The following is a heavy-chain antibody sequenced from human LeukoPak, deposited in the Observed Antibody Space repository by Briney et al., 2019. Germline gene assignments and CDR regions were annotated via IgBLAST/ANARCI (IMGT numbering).Heavy chain of an antibody. Sequence: GGSLRLSCAASGFTFSSYWMSRVRQAPGKGLEWVADIKQDGSEKYYVDSVKGRFTISRDNAKNSLYLQMNSLRAEDTAVYYCARKSVSLYCSSTSCHYYYYGMDVWGQGTTVTVSS. CDR3: ARKSVSLYCSSTSCHYYYYGMDV. CDR2: IKQDGSEK. J-gene: IGHJ6*02. D-gene: IGHD2-2*01. CDR1: GFTFSSYW. V-gene: IGHV3-7*01.